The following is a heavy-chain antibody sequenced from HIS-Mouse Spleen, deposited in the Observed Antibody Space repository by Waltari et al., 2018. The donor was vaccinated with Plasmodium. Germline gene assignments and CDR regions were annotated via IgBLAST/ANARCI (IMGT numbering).Heavy chain of an antibody. CDR3: ASRMGAFDI. J-gene: IGHJ3*02. CDR1: GGSISSYY. V-gene: IGHV4-59*01. CDR2: IYYSGST. Sequence: QVQLQESGPGLVKPSETLSLTCTVSGGSISSYYWSWIRQPPGKGLEWIGNIYYSGSTHYNPALKRRVTISVDTSKNQFSLKLSSGTAADTAVYYCASRMGAFDIWGQGTMVTVSS.